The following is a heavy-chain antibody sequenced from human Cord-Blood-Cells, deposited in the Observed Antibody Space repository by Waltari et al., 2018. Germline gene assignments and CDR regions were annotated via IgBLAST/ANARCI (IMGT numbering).Heavy chain of an antibody. J-gene: IGHJ6*02. D-gene: IGHD4-4*01. CDR3: ARGDYSNYDSYYYYGMDV. CDR1: GGTFSSYA. V-gene: IGHV1-69*01. CDR2: IIPIFGTA. Sequence: QVQLVQSGAEVKKPGSSVKVSCKASGGTFSSYAISWVRAAPGQGLEGMGGIIPIFGTANYAQKFQGRVTITADESTSTAYMELSSLRSEDTAVYYCARGDYSNYDSYYYYGMDVWGQGTTVTVSS.